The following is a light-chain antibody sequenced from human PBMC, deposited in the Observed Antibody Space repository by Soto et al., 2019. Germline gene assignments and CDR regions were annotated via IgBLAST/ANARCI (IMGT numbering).Light chain of an antibody. CDR3: QQYSSLPHT. Sequence: ENVLTKSPGTLSLSPGERATLSCRASQSVTNSFFAWYQQKPGQSPRLLISGISSRATGIPDRFSGSGSGTDFTLTISRLEPEDFVVYYCQQYSSLPHTFGQGTKLEVK. J-gene: IGKJ2*01. V-gene: IGKV3-20*01. CDR1: QSVTNSF. CDR2: GIS.